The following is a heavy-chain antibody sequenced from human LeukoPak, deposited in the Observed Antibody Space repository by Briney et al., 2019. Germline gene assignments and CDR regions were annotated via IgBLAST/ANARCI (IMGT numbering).Heavy chain of an antibody. J-gene: IGHJ4*02. V-gene: IGHV1-18*01. CDR2: ISGYSGNT. Sequence: ASVKVSCKVSGYTFTTYGISWVRQAPGQGLEWMGWISGYSGNTNYAQKFQGRVTVTTDTSTSTAYMELTSLRSDDTAVYYCARDPGSGSSRCHYWGQGTLVTVSS. D-gene: IGHD1-26*01. CDR1: GYTFTTYG. CDR3: ARDPGSGSSRCHY.